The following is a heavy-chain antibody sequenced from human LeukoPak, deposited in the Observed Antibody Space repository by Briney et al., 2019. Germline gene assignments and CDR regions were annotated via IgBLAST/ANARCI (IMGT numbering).Heavy chain of an antibody. J-gene: IGHJ4*02. D-gene: IGHD2-8*01. Sequence: GGSLRLSCAGSGFSFSRYWMAWVRQAPGKGLEWVASINQDVSRIHYVDSVKGRFTISRDNAKNSLFLQMNSLRVEDTAVYFCARLRDDVTKFDYWGQGTLVTVSS. CDR1: GFSFSRYW. CDR2: INQDVSRI. V-gene: IGHV3-7*01. CDR3: ARLRDDVTKFDY.